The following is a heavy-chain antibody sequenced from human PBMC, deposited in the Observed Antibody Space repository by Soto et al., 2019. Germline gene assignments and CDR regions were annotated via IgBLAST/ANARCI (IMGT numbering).Heavy chain of an antibody. Sequence: SETLSLTCTVSGASISSYYWSWVRQPPGKGLEWIGYFYYSGSTNYNPSLKSRVSMSVDTSKKQFSLKLSSVTAADTAVYYCAYGGSAEGYVFDSWGQGALVTVSS. CDR2: FYYSGST. D-gene: IGHD1-26*01. J-gene: IGHJ5*01. CDR3: AYGGSAEGYVFDS. V-gene: IGHV4-59*01. CDR1: GASISSYY.